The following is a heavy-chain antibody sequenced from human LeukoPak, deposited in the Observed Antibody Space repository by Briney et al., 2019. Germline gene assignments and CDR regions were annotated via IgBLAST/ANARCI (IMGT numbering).Heavy chain of an antibody. CDR3: ARVPNYYDSSGHFDY. D-gene: IGHD3-22*01. Sequence: GASVKVSCKASGGTFSSYAISWVRQAPGQGLEWMGGIIPIFGTANYAQKFQGRVTITADESTSTAYMELSSLRSEDTAVYYCARVPNYYDSSGHFDYWGQGTLVTVSS. V-gene: IGHV1-69*01. CDR1: GGTFSSYA. J-gene: IGHJ4*02. CDR2: IIPIFGTA.